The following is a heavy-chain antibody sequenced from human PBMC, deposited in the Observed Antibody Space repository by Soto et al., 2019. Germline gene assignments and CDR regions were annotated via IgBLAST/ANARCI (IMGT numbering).Heavy chain of an antibody. Sequence: QITVKESGPTLVKPTQTLTLTCSVSGFSLTTSGVGVGWIRQPPGEALEWLALIYWDDDKRYSPSLSSRLTISKDTSKNQVVLTMTHVDPVDTGTYSCALFYGRDYFDFWGQGTLVTVSS. J-gene: IGHJ4*02. D-gene: IGHD3-10*02. CDR1: GFSLTTSGVG. CDR2: IYWDDDK. CDR3: ALFYGRDYFDF. V-gene: IGHV2-5*02.